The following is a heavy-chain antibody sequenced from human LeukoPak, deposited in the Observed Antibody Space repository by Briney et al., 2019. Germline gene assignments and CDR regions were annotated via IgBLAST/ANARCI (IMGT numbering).Heavy chain of an antibody. V-gene: IGHV4-59*01. D-gene: IGHD2-8*01. J-gene: IGHJ3*02. CDR3: VRNGNVWRRAFDI. CDR1: GGSISSYY. CDR2: IYYSGST. Sequence: TSEALSLTCTVSGGSISSYYWSWIRQPPGKGLEWIGYIYYSGSTNYNPSLKSRVTISVDTSKNQFSLKLSSVTAADTAVYYCVRNGNVWRRAFDIWGQGTMVTVSS.